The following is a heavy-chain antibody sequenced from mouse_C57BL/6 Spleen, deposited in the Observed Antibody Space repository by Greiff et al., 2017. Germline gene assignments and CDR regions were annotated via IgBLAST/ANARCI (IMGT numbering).Heavy chain of an antibody. D-gene: IGHD1-1*01. J-gene: IGHJ2*01. CDR3: ARDFITTVVRTGYFDY. CDR2: IYPGDGDT. CDR1: GYAFSSYW. V-gene: IGHV1-80*01. Sequence: QVQLQQSGAELVKPGASVKISCKASGYAFSSYWMNWVKQRPGKGLEWIGQIYPGDGDTNYNGKFKGKATLTADKSSSTAYMQLSSLTSEDSAVYFCARDFITTVVRTGYFDYWGQGTTLTVSS.